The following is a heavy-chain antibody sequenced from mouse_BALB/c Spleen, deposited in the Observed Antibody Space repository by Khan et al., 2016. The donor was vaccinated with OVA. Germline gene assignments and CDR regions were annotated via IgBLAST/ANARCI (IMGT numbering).Heavy chain of an antibody. CDR3: AKIFCGNSYAMDC. Sequence: QVQLQQSGPELVKPGASVKMSCKASGYTFTDYVISWVKQRTGQGLEWIGEIYPGSGSIYYNEKFKGKATLTADTSSNTAYMQLSSLTYEDSAVFFCAKIFCGNSYAMDCWGQGTSVAVSS. J-gene: IGHJ4*01. V-gene: IGHV1-77*01. CDR1: GYTFTDYV. CDR2: IYPGSGSI. D-gene: IGHD2-1*01.